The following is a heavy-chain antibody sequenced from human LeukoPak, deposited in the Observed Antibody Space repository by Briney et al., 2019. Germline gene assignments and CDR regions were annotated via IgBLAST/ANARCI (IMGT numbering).Heavy chain of an antibody. J-gene: IGHJ4*02. D-gene: IGHD3-3*01. CDR1: GFTFRSYW. Sequence: PGGSLHLFCAGSGFTFRSYWMSWVRQAPGKGLEWVANIKQDGSEKYYVDSVKGRFTISRDNAKNSLYLQMNSLRAEDTAVYYCARDTRGYFDYWGQGTLVTVSS. V-gene: IGHV3-7*04. CDR2: IKQDGSEK. CDR3: ARDTRGYFDY.